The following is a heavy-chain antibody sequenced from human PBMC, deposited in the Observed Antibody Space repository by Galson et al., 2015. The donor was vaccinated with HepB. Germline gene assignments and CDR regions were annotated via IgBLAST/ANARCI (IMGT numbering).Heavy chain of an antibody. Sequence: TLSLTCTVSGGSISSSSYYWGWIRQPPGKGLEWIGSIYYSGSTYYNPSLKSRVTISVDTSKNQFSLKLSSVTAADTAVYYCARPTVPAAYDAFDIWGQGTMVTVSS. J-gene: IGHJ3*02. D-gene: IGHD2-2*01. CDR2: IYYSGST. CDR3: ARPTVPAAYDAFDI. CDR1: GGSISSSSYY. V-gene: IGHV4-39*01.